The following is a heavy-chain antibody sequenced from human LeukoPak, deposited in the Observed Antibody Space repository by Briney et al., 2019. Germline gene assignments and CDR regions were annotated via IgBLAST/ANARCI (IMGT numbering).Heavy chain of an antibody. Sequence: GGSLRLSCATSLVTFSSYAMHWVRQAPGKGLEYVSAISSNGGSTYYANSVKGRFTISRDNSKNTLYLQMGSLRAEDMAVYYCARDGYGGNPNWFDPWGQGTLVTVST. V-gene: IGHV3-64*01. CDR2: ISSNGGST. CDR3: ARDGYGGNPNWFDP. J-gene: IGHJ5*02. CDR1: LVTFSSYA. D-gene: IGHD4-23*01.